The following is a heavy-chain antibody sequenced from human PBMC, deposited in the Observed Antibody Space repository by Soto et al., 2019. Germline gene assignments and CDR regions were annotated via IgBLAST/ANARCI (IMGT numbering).Heavy chain of an antibody. J-gene: IGHJ4*02. CDR1: GFTFSGSA. CDR2: IRNKANNYAT. Sequence: PGGSLRLSCAAPGFTFSGSAMHWVRQASGKGLEWVGRIRNKANNYATAYAVSVKGRFTISRDDSRNTAYLQMNSLKTEDTAVYYCARGVYDFWSGHPKGLDYWGQGTVVTVSS. D-gene: IGHD3-3*01. V-gene: IGHV3-73*01. CDR3: ARGVYDFWSGHPKGLDY.